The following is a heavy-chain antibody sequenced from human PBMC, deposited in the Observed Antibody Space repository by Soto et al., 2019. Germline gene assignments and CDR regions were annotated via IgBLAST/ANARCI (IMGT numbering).Heavy chain of an antibody. CDR3: ARSSPGSYYQQY. CDR2: ITYIGST. V-gene: IGHV4-59*12. CDR1: DGTIRSFY. D-gene: IGHD3-10*01. J-gene: IGHJ4*02. Sequence: PSQTLSLTCTVSDGTIRSFYCSWIRQPPGKGLEWIGYITYIGSTKYNPSLKNRVTIFRDTSKKQFSLKLTSVTAADTAVYYCARSSPGSYYQQYWGQGVLGTVYS.